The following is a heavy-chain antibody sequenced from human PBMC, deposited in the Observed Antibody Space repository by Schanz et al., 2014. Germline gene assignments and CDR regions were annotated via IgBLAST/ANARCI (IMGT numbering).Heavy chain of an antibody. CDR2: ISAFDDKT. Sequence: QVQLVQSGGEVKKPGASATVSCKASGYTFNNHGISWVRQAPGQGPEWMGWISAFDDKTDYAQNFQGRLIMTTDTSPSTVYMELKDLTSDVTAVYYCARETTIITGGAFDVWGQGTMVTVSS. J-gene: IGHJ3*01. CDR3: ARETTIITGGAFDV. V-gene: IGHV1-18*01. D-gene: IGHD3-9*01. CDR1: GYTFNNHG.